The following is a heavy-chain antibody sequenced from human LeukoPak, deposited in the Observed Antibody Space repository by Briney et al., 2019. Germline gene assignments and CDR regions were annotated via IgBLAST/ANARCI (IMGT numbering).Heavy chain of an antibody. CDR2: ISYDGSNK. J-gene: IGHJ4*02. Sequence: SGGSLRLSCAASGFTFSSYAMHWVRQAPGKGLEWVAVISYDGSNKYYADSVKGRFTISRDNSKNTLYLQMNSLRPEDTAVYYCAKEGTYGFPNDYWGQGTLVTVSS. D-gene: IGHD3-10*01. CDR1: GFTFSSYA. CDR3: AKEGTYGFPNDY. V-gene: IGHV3-30*04.